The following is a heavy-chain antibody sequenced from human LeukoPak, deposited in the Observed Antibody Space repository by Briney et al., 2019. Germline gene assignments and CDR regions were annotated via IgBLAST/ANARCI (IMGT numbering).Heavy chain of an antibody. CDR3: ARVGPLLLWFGESLGAFDI. CDR2: ISSSSSYI. CDR1: GFTFSSYS. J-gene: IGHJ3*02. Sequence: GGSLRLSCAASGFTFSSYSMNWVRQAPGKGLEWVSSISSSSSYIYYADSVKGRFTISRDNAKNSLYLQMNSLRAEDTAVYYCARVGPLLLWFGESLGAFDIWGQGTMVTVSS. V-gene: IGHV3-21*01. D-gene: IGHD3-10*01.